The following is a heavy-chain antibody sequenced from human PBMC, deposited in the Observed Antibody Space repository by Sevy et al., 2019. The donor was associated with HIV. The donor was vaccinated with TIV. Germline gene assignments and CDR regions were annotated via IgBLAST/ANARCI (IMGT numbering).Heavy chain of an antibody. D-gene: IGHD3-10*01. CDR3: ARALGVMVRGGGYYFDY. Sequence: GGSLRLSCAASGFTFSSYAMHWVRQAPGKGLEWVAVISYDGSDKNYSDSVKGRFTISGDNSKNTLSLQMNSLRADDTAVYYCARALGVMVRGGGYYFDYWGQGTLVTVSS. J-gene: IGHJ4*02. CDR1: GFTFSSYA. V-gene: IGHV3-30*04. CDR2: ISYDGSDK.